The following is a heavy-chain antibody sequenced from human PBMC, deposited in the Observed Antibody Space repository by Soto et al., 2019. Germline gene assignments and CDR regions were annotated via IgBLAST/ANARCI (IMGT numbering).Heavy chain of an antibody. CDR1: GYSFTKYG. Sequence: QIQLEQSRIEMKEPGTSLKISCATSGYSFTKYGISWVRQAPGQGLEWMGWISGYNGNTKYAQSFHDRVVMTADKFTSTGYLEMRNLSSNDTAVYYCARANTWDTGRVGTHWGQGTKVTVSS. J-gene: IGHJ4*02. D-gene: IGHD1-1*01. CDR2: ISGYNGNT. V-gene: IGHV1-18*01. CDR3: ARANTWDTGRVGTH.